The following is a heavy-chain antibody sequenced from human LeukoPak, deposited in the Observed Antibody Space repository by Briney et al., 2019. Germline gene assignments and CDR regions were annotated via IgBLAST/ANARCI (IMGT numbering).Heavy chain of an antibody. V-gene: IGHV3-23*01. D-gene: IGHD1/OR15-1a*01. J-gene: IGHJ4*02. CDR1: GFTFSSYG. CDR3: AKGKDNWNRFDY. Sequence: PGGSLRLSCAASGFTFSSYGMSWVRQAPGKGLEWVSAISGSGGSTYYADSVKGRFTISRDNSKNTLYLQMNSLRAEDTAVYYCAKGKDNWNRFDYWGQGTLVTVSS. CDR2: ISGSGGST.